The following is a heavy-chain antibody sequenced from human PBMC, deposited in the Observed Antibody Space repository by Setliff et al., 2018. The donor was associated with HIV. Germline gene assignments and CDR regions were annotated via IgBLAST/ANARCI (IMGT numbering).Heavy chain of an antibody. V-gene: IGHV4-38-2*02. CDR3: ARDHGSGSYYTYY. Sequence: PSETLSLTCAVSGYSISSGYYWGWIRQPPGKGLEWIGSIYHSGSTYYNPSLKSRVTISVDTSKNQFSLKLSSVTAADTAVYYCARDHGSGSYYTYYWGQGTLVTVSS. D-gene: IGHD3-10*01. CDR1: GYSISSGYY. CDR2: IYHSGST. J-gene: IGHJ4*02.